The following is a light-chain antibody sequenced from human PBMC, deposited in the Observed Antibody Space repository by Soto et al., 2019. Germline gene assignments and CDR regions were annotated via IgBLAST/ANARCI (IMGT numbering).Light chain of an antibody. CDR1: QSVLYSSNNKNY. J-gene: IGKJ1*01. CDR2: WAS. V-gene: IGKV4-1*01. Sequence: IVMTQSPDSLAVSLGERVTISCKSSQSVLYSSNNKNYLAWYQQKPGQSPKLLIYWASIRESGVPDRFSGSGSGTDFTLTISNLQAEDVAVYYCHQYLTNSWTFGQGTKVDIK. CDR3: HQYLTNSWT.